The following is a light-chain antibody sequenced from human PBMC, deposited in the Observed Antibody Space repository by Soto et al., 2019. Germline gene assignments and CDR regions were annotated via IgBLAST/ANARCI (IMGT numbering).Light chain of an antibody. V-gene: IGKV1-6*01. CDR3: LQESNYPLT. J-gene: IGKJ4*01. CDR1: QGVRDD. CDR2: SAS. Sequence: IQMTQSPSSLSASVGDRVTITCRASQGVRDDVGWYQQKPGKAPKLLIYSASTLQSGVPSRFSGSGSGTDFTLTISDLQPEDFATYYCLQESNYPLTFGGRTKVEIK.